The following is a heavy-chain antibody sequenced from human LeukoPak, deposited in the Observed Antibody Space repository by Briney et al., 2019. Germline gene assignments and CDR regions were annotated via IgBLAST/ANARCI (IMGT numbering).Heavy chain of an antibody. CDR3: ARDHSSGWYGNMDV. CDR1: GFTFSSYA. CDR2: ISSSSNYI. V-gene: IGHV3-21*01. J-gene: IGHJ6*03. Sequence: PGGSLRLSCAASGFTFSSYAMSWVRQAPGKGLEWVSSISSSSNYIYYADSVKGRFTISRDNAKNSLYLQMNSLRAEDTAVYYCARDHSSGWYGNMDVWGKGTTVTVSS. D-gene: IGHD6-19*01.